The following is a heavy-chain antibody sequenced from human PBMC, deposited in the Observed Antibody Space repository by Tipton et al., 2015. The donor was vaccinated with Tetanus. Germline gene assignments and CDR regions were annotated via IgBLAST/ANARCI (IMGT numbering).Heavy chain of an antibody. CDR1: GASMTSSYYY. Sequence: TLSLTCSVSGASMTSSYYYWGWIRQPPGKGLEWIGNIYYRGSTYYSPSLRSRVVMSMDTSKNQISLKLSSVTAADTAVYYCARRSYCSSSRCFDAFDLWGQGTMVTVSS. V-gene: IGHV4-39*07. D-gene: IGHD2-2*01. CDR3: ARRSYCSSSRCFDAFDL. CDR2: IYYRGST. J-gene: IGHJ3*01.